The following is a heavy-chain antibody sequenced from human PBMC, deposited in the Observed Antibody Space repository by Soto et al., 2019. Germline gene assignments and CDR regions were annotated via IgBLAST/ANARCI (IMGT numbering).Heavy chain of an antibody. CDR2: SIPIFGTA. CDR1: GGTFSSYA. J-gene: IGHJ5*02. D-gene: IGHD6-25*01. Sequence: QVQLVQSGAEVKKPGSSVKVSCKASGGTFSSYAISWVRQAPGQGLEWMGGSIPIFGTANYAQKFQGRVTITADESTSTAYMELSSLRAEDTAVYYCARTGAGGGWFDPWGQGTLVTVSS. V-gene: IGHV1-69*01. CDR3: ARTGAGGGWFDP.